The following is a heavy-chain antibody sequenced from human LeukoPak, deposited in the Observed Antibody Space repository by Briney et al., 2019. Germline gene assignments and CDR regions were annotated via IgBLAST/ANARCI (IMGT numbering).Heavy chain of an antibody. CDR3: ARSYSSGWYSRQEAGLFDY. Sequence: ASVKVSCKPSGGTFSSYAISWVRQAPGQGLEWMGRINPNSGGTNYAQKFQGRVTMTRDTSISTAYMELSRLRSDDTAVYYCARSYSSGWYSRQEAGLFDYWGQGTLVTVAS. V-gene: IGHV1-2*06. CDR1: GGTFSSYA. J-gene: IGHJ4*02. CDR2: INPNSGGT. D-gene: IGHD6-19*01.